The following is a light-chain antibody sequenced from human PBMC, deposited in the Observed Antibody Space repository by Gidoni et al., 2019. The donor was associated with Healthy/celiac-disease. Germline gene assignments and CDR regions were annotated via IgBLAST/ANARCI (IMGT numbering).Light chain of an antibody. J-gene: IGKJ1*01. CDR1: KSVLYSSNNKNY. Sequence: DIVMTQSPDSLAVSLCERATINCKSSKSVLYSSNNKNYLAWYQQKPGQPPKLLIYWASTRESGVPDRFSGSGSGTDFTLTISSLQAEDVAVYYCQQYYSTWTFGQGTKVEIK. CDR2: WAS. CDR3: QQYYSTWT. V-gene: IGKV4-1*01.